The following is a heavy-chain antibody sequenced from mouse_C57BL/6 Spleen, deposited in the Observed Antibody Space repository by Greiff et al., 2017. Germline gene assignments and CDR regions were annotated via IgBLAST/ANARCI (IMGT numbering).Heavy chain of an antibody. CDR3: ARDAYDYDRGDYYAMDY. D-gene: IGHD2-4*01. CDR2: ISYDGSN. Sequence: EVQLQESGPGLVKPSQSLSLTCSVTGYSITSGYYWNWIRQFPGNKLEWMGYISYDGSNNYNPSLKNRISITRDTSKNQFFLKLNSVTTEDTATYYCARDAYDYDRGDYYAMDYWGQGTSVTVSS. CDR1: GYSITSGYY. J-gene: IGHJ4*01. V-gene: IGHV3-6*01.